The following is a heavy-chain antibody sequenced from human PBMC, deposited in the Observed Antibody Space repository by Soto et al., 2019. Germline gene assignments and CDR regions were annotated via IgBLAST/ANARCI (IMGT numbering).Heavy chain of an antibody. D-gene: IGHD3-10*01. Sequence: SETLSLTYAVYGGSFGGYYCSWIRQPPGKGLEWIGEINHSGSTNYNPSLKSRVTISVNTSKNQFSLKLSSVTAADTAVYYCARGSGITMVRGVRNWFDPWGQGTLVTVS. CDR3: ARGSGITMVRGVRNWFDP. V-gene: IGHV4-34*01. J-gene: IGHJ5*02. CDR1: GGSFGGYY. CDR2: INHSGST.